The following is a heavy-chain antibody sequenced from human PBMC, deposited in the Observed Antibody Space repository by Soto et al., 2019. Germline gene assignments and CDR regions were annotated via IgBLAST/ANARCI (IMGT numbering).Heavy chain of an antibody. CDR2: ISGSGSSV. D-gene: IGHD3-10*01. CDR1: GFTFSHYV. V-gene: IGHV3-23*01. CDR3: AKVRASYLSASYFYYGLDV. Sequence: EVELLESGGGLVRPGGSLRLSWAASGFTFSHYVLSWVRQSPERGLEWVSSISGSGSSVYVADSVRGRFIMSRDLSTNTVSLQMNSLRAEDTAVYYCAKVRASYLSASYFYYGLDVWGQGTTVTVSS. J-gene: IGHJ6*02.